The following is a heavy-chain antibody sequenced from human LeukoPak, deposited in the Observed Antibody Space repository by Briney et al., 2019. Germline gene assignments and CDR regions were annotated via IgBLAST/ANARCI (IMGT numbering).Heavy chain of an antibody. CDR2: IYTSGST. J-gene: IGHJ6*02. V-gene: IGHV4-4*07. CDR1: GGSIGSYY. Sequence: KPSETLSLTCTVSGGSIGSYYWSWIRQPAGKGLEWIGRIYTSGSTNYNPSLKSRVTMSVDTSKNQFSLKLSSVTAADTAVYYCARSPYGYYGSGGYYYYGMDVWGQGTTVTVSS. D-gene: IGHD3-10*01. CDR3: ARSPYGYYGSGGYYYYGMDV.